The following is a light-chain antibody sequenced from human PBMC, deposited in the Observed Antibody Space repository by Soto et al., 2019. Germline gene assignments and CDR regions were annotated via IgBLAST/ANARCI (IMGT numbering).Light chain of an antibody. CDR3: QKYNTYWT. CDR1: ESISSW. J-gene: IGKJ1*01. V-gene: IGKV1-5*03. CDR2: KAS. Sequence: DIQMTQSPSALSASGGDRVTITCRASESISSWLAWYQQKPGKAPKLLIYKASTLERGVPSRFSGSGSGTEFTLTISRLQPDDFANYFCQKYNTYWTFGQGTKVDI.